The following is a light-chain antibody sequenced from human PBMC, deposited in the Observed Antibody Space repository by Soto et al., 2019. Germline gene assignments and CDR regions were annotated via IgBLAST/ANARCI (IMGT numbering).Light chain of an antibody. V-gene: IGKV1-39*01. CDR1: QNIVSH. J-gene: IGKJ2*01. CDR3: QQSYTTPQT. CDR2: AAS. Sequence: DIPMTQSPSSLSASVGDRVTITCRASQNIVSHLNWYQQKSGKAPKLLIYAASSLQSGVPSRFSGSGVGTDFSLTISSLQPEDFATYYCQQSYTTPQTFGRGTTLEIK.